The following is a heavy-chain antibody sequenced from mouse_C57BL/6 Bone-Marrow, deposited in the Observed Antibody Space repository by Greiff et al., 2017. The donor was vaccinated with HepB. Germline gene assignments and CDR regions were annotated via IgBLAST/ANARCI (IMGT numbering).Heavy chain of an antibody. D-gene: IGHD2-4*01. CDR2: INPYNGGT. Sequence: VQLQQSGPVLVKPGASVKMSCKASGYTFTDYYMNWVKQSHGKSLEWIGVINPYNGGTSYNQKFKGKATLTVDKSSSTAYMEINSLTSEDSAVYYCARRAGDYDGAWFAYWGQGTLVTVSA. CDR3: ARRAGDYDGAWFAY. J-gene: IGHJ3*01. V-gene: IGHV1-19*01. CDR1: GYTFTDYY.